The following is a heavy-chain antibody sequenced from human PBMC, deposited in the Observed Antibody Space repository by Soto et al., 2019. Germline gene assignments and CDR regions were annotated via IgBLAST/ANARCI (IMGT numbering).Heavy chain of an antibody. CDR2: IYYSGST. D-gene: IGHD2-2*01. J-gene: IGHJ5*02. Sequence: SETLSLTCTVSGGSISSSSYYWGWIRQPPGKGLEWIGSIYYSGSTYYNPSLKSRVTISVDTSKNQFSLKLSSVTAADTAVYYCARQRPDVVVPAALGSWFDPWGQGTLVTVSS. V-gene: IGHV4-39*01. CDR3: ARQRPDVVVPAALGSWFDP. CDR1: GGSISSSSYY.